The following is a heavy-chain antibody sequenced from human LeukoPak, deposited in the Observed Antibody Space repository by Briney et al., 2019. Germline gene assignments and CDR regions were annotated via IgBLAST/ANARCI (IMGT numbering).Heavy chain of an antibody. CDR2: INIGGTNT. CDR3: ATDGAGFDT. J-gene: IGHJ5*02. V-gene: IGHV3-11*01. CDR1: GFTFNDYY. Sequence: GGSLRLSCAASGFTFNDYYMSWIRQAPGKGLEWLSSINIGGTNTPYADSVKGRFTISRDTAKKSLYLEMNNLRAEDTAVYYCATDGAGFDTWGQGVLVTVSS.